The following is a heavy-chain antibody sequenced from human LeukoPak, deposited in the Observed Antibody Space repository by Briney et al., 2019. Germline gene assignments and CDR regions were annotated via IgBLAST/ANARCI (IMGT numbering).Heavy chain of an antibody. J-gene: IGHJ4*02. Sequence: ASVKVSCKASGYTFTNYAMYWVRQAPGQRLEWMGWINAGNGNTKYSQKFQGRVTVTRDTSTSTVHMELSGLRSEDTAVYYCARDQEAFDYWGQGTLVTVSS. CDR2: INAGNGNT. CDR1: GYTFTNYA. CDR3: ARDQEAFDY. V-gene: IGHV1-3*01.